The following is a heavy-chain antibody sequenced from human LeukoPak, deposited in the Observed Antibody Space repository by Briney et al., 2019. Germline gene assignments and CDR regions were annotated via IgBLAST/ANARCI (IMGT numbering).Heavy chain of an antibody. V-gene: IGHV4-34*01. CDR3: ARGWVVGATIDY. D-gene: IGHD1-26*01. Sequence: SETLSLTCAFYGGPFRGYYWSWIRQPPGKGLEWIGEINHSGSTNYNPSLKSRVTISVDTSKNQFSLTLSSVTAADTAVYYCARGWVVGATIDYWGQGTLVTVSS. CDR2: INHSGST. CDR1: GGPFRGYY. J-gene: IGHJ4*02.